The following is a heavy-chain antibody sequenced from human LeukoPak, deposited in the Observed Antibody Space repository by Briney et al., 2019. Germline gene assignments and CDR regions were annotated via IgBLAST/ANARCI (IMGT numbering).Heavy chain of an antibody. CDR2: ISSSSSYI. Sequence: GGSLRLSCAASGFTFSSYSMNWVRQAPGKGLEWVSSISSSSSYIYYADSVKGRFTISRDNAKNSLYLQMNSLRAEDTAVYYCARASYYYDSSGYCGYWGQGTLVTVSS. D-gene: IGHD3-22*01. CDR1: GFTFSSYS. J-gene: IGHJ4*02. CDR3: ARASYYYDSSGYCGY. V-gene: IGHV3-21*01.